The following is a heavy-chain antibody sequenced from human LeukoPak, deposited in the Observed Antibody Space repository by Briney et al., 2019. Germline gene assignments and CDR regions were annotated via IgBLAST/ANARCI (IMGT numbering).Heavy chain of an antibody. Sequence: PGGSLRLSCAAFGFTFSSYAMSWVRQAPGKGLEWVSAISVSGGSTYYADSVKGRFTISRDNSKNTLYLQMNSLRAGDTAVYYCAKSSGYYQYYFDYWGQGTLVTVSS. CDR2: ISVSGGST. V-gene: IGHV3-23*01. CDR1: GFTFSSYA. CDR3: AKSSGYYQYYFDY. D-gene: IGHD3-22*01. J-gene: IGHJ4*02.